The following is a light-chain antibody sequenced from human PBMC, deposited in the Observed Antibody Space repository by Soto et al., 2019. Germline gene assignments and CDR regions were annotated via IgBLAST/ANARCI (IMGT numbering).Light chain of an antibody. CDR2: DAS. V-gene: IGKV3-11*01. CDR3: QQYAGSPRT. Sequence: EIVLTQSPATLSSSPGERATLSCRASQHIWSYLAWYQQKPGQAPRLLMYDASKRATGIPARFSGSGSGTDFTLTISSLEPEDFAVYFCQQYAGSPRTFGQGTKVEIK. J-gene: IGKJ1*01. CDR1: QHIWSY.